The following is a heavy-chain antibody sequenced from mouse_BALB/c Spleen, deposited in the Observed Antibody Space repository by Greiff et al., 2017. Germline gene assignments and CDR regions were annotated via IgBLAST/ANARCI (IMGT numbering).Heavy chain of an antibody. CDR2: ICSGSSTI. CDR3: ARSLYDYDGGGFAY. V-gene: IGHV5-17*02. D-gene: IGHD2-4*01. CDR1: GFTFTSFG. Sequence: EVQGVESGGGLVQPGGSRKLSCAASGFTFTSFGMHWVRQAPEQGLEWVAYICSGSSTIYYADTVKGRFTISRDNPKNTLFLQMTSLRSEDTAMYYCARSLYDYDGGGFAYWGQGTLVTVSA. J-gene: IGHJ3*01.